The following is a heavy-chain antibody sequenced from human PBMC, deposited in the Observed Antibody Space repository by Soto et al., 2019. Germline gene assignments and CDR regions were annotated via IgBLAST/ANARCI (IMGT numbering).Heavy chain of an antibody. CDR1: GFTVSSNY. Sequence: LRLSCAASGFTVSSNYMNWVRQAPGKGLEWVSVIYSGGSTYYADSVKGRFTISRDNSKNTLYLQMNSLRAEDTAVYYCARVQKYITMVRGVEYYMEVWGKGTTVTVSS. CDR3: ARVQKYITMVRGVEYYMEV. V-gene: IGHV3-66*01. J-gene: IGHJ6*03. D-gene: IGHD3-10*01. CDR2: IYSGGST.